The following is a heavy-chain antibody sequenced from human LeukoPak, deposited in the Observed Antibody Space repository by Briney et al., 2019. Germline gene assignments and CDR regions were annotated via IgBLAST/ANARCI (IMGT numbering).Heavy chain of an antibody. CDR2: INHRGST. Sequence: PSETLSLTCAVYGGSFSGYYWRWIRQPPGKGLEWIGEINHRGSTNYNPSLKSRLTMSVDTSKKQFSLNLSSVTAADAAVYYCARGIREKWFDPWARDPWSPSPQ. J-gene: IGHJ5*02. D-gene: IGHD2-2*02. V-gene: IGHV4-34*01. CDR1: GGSFSGYY. CDR3: ARGIREKWFDP.